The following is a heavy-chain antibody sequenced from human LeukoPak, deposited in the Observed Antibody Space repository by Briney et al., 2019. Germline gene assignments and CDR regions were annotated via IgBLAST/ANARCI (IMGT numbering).Heavy chain of an antibody. CDR3: ARQREGPLQFDY. J-gene: IGHJ4*02. Sequence: SETLSLTCTVSGGSISSSSYYWGWIRQPPGKGLEWIGSIYYSGSTYYNPSLKSRVTISVDTSKNQFSLKLSSVTAADTAVYYCARQREGPLQFDYWGQGTLVTVSS. V-gene: IGHV4-39*01. CDR1: GGSISSSSYY. CDR2: IYYSGST. D-gene: IGHD4-11*01.